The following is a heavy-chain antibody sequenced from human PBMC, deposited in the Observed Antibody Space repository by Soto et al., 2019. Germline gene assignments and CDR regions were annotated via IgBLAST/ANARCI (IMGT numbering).Heavy chain of an antibody. CDR1: GLTFSSYW. D-gene: IGHD1-1*01. J-gene: IGHJ4*02. V-gene: IGHV3-74*01. CDR2: INSAGSST. CDR3: ALSHTVTTDY. Sequence: EVQLLESGGGLVQPGGSLRLSCAASGLTFSSYWMHWVRQAPGKGLVWVSRINSAGSSTSYADSLKGRFTISRDNAKNTLYLQMNRLRAEDTAVYYCALSHTVTTDYWGQGTVVTVSS.